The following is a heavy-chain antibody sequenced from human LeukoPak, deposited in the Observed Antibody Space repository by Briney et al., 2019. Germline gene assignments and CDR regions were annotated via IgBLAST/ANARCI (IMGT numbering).Heavy chain of an antibody. CDR1: EFTSTRYA. J-gene: IGHJ6*03. D-gene: IGHD3-10*01. Sequence: PGGSLRLSCAASEFTSTRYAMSWVRQAPGKGLEWVSGISGSGGSAYYADSVKGRFTVSRDNSKSTLYLQMNSLRPEDTAVYYCAKSTGPYYYYYADVWGKGTTVTVSS. V-gene: IGHV3-23*01. CDR3: AKSTGPYYYYYADV. CDR2: ISGSGGSA.